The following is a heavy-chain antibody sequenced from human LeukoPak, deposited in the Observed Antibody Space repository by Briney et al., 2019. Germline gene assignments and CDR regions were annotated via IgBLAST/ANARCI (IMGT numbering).Heavy chain of an antibody. Sequence: ASVKVSCKASGYTFSDHYMQWVRQAPGQGFEWLGWINPNRGGTSYAQKFQGRVTMTRDTSISTAYMELSRLRSDDTAVYYCARGALDPATVTNYFEYWGQGTLVTVSS. J-gene: IGHJ4*02. V-gene: IGHV1-2*02. D-gene: IGHD4-17*01. CDR3: ARGALDPATVTNYFEY. CDR2: INPNRGGT. CDR1: GYTFSDHY.